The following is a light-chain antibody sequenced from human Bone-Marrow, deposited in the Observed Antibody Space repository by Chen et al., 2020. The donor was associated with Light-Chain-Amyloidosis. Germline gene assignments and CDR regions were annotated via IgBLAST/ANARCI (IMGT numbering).Light chain of an antibody. Sequence: QSVLTQPPSASGTPGQRVTISCSGSSSNIGSNTVDWFQQLPGTAPKLLIHSDNQRPSGVPDRFSGYKSDTSASLAISGLQSEDEADYDCATWDDSLTGRVFGGGTKLTVL. J-gene: IGLJ3*02. CDR1: SSNIGSNT. V-gene: IGLV1-44*01. CDR3: ATWDDSLTGRV. CDR2: SDN.